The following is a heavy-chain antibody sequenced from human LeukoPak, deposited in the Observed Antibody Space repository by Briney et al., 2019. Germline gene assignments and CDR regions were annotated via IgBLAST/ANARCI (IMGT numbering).Heavy chain of an antibody. CDR2: ISSSSSYV. CDR3: ATDLRQITVTTKGDY. Sequence: GGSLRLSCAASGFIFSSYSMNWVRQAPGKGLEWVSSISSSSSYVYYADSVKGRFTISRDNAKNSLYLQMNSLRAEDTAVYYCATDLRQITVTTKGDYWGQGTLVTVSS. CDR1: GFIFSSYS. V-gene: IGHV3-21*01. D-gene: IGHD4-17*01. J-gene: IGHJ4*02.